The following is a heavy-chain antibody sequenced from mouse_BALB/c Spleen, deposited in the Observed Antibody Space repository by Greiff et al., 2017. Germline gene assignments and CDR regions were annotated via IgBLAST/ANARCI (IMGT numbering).Heavy chain of an antibody. J-gene: IGHJ2*01. CDR3: ARGITTATEGYYFDY. D-gene: IGHD1-2*01. CDR1: GFTFSSYA. CDR2: ISSGGST. V-gene: IGHV5-6-5*01. Sequence: EVMLVESGGGLVKPGGSLKLSCAASGFTFSSYAMSWVRQTPEKRLEWVASISSGGSTYYPDSVKGRFTISRDNARNILYLQMSSLRSEDTAMYYCARGITTATEGYYFDYWGQGTTLTVSS.